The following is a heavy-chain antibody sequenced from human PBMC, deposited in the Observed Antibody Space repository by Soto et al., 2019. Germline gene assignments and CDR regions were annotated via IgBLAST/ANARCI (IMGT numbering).Heavy chain of an antibody. D-gene: IGHD3-22*01. CDR3: AKANYYDSSGYRGYFDY. J-gene: IGHJ4*02. CDR2: ISGSGGST. V-gene: IGHV3-23*01. Sequence: EVQLLESGGGLVQPGGSLRLSCAASGFTFSSYAMSWVHQAPGKGLEWVSAISGSGGSTYYADSVKGRFTISRDNSKNTLYLQMNSLRAEDTAVYYCAKANYYDSSGYRGYFDYWGQGTLVTVSS. CDR1: GFTFSSYA.